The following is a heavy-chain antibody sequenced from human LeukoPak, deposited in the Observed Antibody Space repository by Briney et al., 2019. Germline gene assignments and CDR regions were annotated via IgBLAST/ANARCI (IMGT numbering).Heavy chain of an antibody. J-gene: IGHJ5*02. D-gene: IGHD3-3*01. CDR3: ATVTIFGVVTPRGFGP. CDR2: FDPEDGET. CDR1: GYTLTELS. Sequence: ASVKVSCKVSGYTLTELSMHWVRQAPGKGLEWMGGFDPEDGETIYAQKFQGRVTMTEDTSTDTAYMELSSLRSEDTAVYYCATVTIFGVVTPRGFGPWGQGTLVTVSS. V-gene: IGHV1-24*01.